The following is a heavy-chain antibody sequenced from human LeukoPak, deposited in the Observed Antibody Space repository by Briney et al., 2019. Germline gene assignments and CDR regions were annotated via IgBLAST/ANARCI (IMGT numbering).Heavy chain of an antibody. V-gene: IGHV4-59*01. CDR1: GGSISSYY. CDR2: IYYSGST. D-gene: IGHD6-19*01. CDR3: ARGTRGRSSGPLDY. Sequence: SETLSLTCTVSGGSISSYYWSWIRQPPGKGLEWIGYIYYSGSTNYNPPLKSRVAISVDTSKNQFSLKLSSVTAADTAVYYCARGTRGRSSGPLDYWGQGTLATVSS. J-gene: IGHJ4*02.